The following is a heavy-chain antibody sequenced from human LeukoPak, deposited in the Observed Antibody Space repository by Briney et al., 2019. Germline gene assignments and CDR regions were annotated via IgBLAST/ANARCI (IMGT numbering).Heavy chain of an antibody. J-gene: IGHJ5*02. Sequence: SETLSLTCSVSGGSVSSSSYYWSWIRQPPGKGLEWIGYIYYSGSTNYNPSLKNRVTISVDTSKNQFSLKLSSVTAADTAVYYCARDYGSGNYRYLNWFDPWGQGILVTVSS. V-gene: IGHV4-61*01. CDR3: ARDYGSGNYRYLNWFDP. CDR2: IYYSGST. CDR1: GGSVSSSSYY. D-gene: IGHD3-10*01.